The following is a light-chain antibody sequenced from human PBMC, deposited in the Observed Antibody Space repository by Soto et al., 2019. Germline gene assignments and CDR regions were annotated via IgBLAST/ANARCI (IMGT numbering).Light chain of an antibody. CDR1: QSVLYSSNNKNY. Sequence: DIVMTQSPDSLAVSLGERATINCKSSQSVLYSSNNKNYLAWYQQKPGQPPKLLIYWASTRESGVPDRFSGSGSGTDFTLTISSLQAEDVAVYYCQQCYSTPPAFGHGTKVDIK. CDR2: WAS. V-gene: IGKV4-1*01. CDR3: QQCYSTPPA. J-gene: IGKJ1*01.